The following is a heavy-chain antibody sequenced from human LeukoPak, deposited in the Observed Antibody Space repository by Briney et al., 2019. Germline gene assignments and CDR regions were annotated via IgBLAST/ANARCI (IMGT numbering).Heavy chain of an antibody. V-gene: IGHV5-51*01. CDR1: GYSFTSYW. D-gene: IGHD3-22*01. CDR3: ARRSMIAVVKGAFDI. Sequence: GESLKISCKGSGYSFTSYWIGWVRQMPGKGLEWMGIIYPGDSDTRYSPSFQGQVTISADKSISTAYLQWSSLKASDTAMYYCARRSMIAVVKGAFDIWGQGTMVTVS. CDR2: IYPGDSDT. J-gene: IGHJ3*02.